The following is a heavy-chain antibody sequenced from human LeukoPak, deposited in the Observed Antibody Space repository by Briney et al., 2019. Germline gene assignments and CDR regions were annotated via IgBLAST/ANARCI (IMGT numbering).Heavy chain of an antibody. CDR2: IYPNGSDT. V-gene: IGHV5-51*01. CDR3: AREWSGGSCYR. J-gene: IGHJ4*02. D-gene: IGHD2-15*01. CDR1: GYSFTSYW. Sequence: GLSLQSSCRGSGYSFTSYWIGWVRPMPGKGLEWMGSIYPNGSDTIYTPSFQGKDTISADKSISTPYLQWRSLTASDTAMYYCAREWSGGSCYRWGQGTVVTVSS.